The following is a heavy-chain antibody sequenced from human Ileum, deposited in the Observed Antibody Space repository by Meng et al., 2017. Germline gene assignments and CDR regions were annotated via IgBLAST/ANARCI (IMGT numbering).Heavy chain of an antibody. CDR1: GGSITSSSHY. D-gene: IGHD2-15*01. Sequence: SETLSLTCSVSGGSITSSSHYWGWIRQPPGKGLEWIGSIFYTGGTYYNPSLKSRVTISVDTSKNQFSLRLNSVTAADTAVYYCSRDGVVAIAAVAFDIWGQGTMVTVSS. CDR3: SRDGVVAIAAVAFDI. J-gene: IGHJ3*02. V-gene: IGHV4-39*07. CDR2: IFYTGGT.